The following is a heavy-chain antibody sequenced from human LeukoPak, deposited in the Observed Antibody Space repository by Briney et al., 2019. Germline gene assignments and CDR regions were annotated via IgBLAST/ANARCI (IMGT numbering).Heavy chain of an antibody. V-gene: IGHV4-59*01. CDR3: GRQMRYYEILTGYYSGPIDY. Sequence: SENLSLTCTVSGGSISSYYWGWIRQPPGKGLEWIGYIYYTGNTNYNPSLTSRVTISVDTSKNQFSLKLSSVTAADTAVYYCGRQMRYYEILTGYYSGPIDYWGQGTLVTVSS. D-gene: IGHD3-9*01. CDR1: GGSISSYY. CDR2: IYYTGNT. J-gene: IGHJ4*02.